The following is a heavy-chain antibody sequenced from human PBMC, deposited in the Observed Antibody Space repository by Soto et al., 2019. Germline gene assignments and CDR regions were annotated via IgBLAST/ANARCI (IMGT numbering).Heavy chain of an antibody. Sequence: PGGSLRLSCAASGFTVSSNYMSWVRQAPGKGLEWVSGISWNSGSIDYADSVKGRFTISRDNAKDSLYLQMHTPRAEDTALYYCAKDHYASGSSAIDYWGQGTLVTVSS. V-gene: IGHV3-9*01. CDR2: ISWNSGSI. D-gene: IGHD3-10*01. CDR3: AKDHYASGSSAIDY. J-gene: IGHJ4*02. CDR1: GFTVSSNY.